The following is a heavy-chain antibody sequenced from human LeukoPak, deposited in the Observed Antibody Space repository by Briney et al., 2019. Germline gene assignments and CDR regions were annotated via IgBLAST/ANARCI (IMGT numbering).Heavy chain of an antibody. CDR2: IISIFGTA. CDR3: ARDQGSGWYYFDY. D-gene: IGHD6-19*01. CDR1: GGTFSSYA. J-gene: IGHJ4*02. Sequence: SVKVSCKASGGTFSSYAISWVRQAPGQGLEWMGGIISIFGTANYAQKFQGRVTITADESTSTAYMELSSLRSEDTAVYYCARDQGSGWYYFDYWGQGTLVTVSS. V-gene: IGHV1-69*13.